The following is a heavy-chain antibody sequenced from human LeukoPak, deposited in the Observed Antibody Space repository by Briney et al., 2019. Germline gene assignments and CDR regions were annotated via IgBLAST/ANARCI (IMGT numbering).Heavy chain of an antibody. Sequence: ASVKVSCKASGDTFTSYAMNWGRRAPGQGLEWMGWINTNTGNPTYAQGFTGRVVFSLDTSVSTAYLQISSLKAEDTAVYYCAREHCSGGSCYSNRYYYYYYMDVWGKGTTVTVSS. D-gene: IGHD2-15*01. CDR1: GDTFTSYA. J-gene: IGHJ6*03. CDR3: AREHCSGGSCYSNRYYYYYYMDV. CDR2: INTNTGNP. V-gene: IGHV7-4-1*02.